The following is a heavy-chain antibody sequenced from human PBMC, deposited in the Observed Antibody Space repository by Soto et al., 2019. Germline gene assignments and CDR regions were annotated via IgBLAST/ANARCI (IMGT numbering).Heavy chain of an antibody. CDR3: ARAAPTLGATDFDY. V-gene: IGHV1-18*04. CDR1: GYTFTSYG. CDR2: ISAYNGNT. J-gene: IGHJ4*02. D-gene: IGHD1-26*01. Sequence: ASVKVSCKASGYTFTSYGISWVRQAPGQGLEWMGWISAYNGNTNYAQKLQGRVTMTTDTSTSTAYMELRSLRSDDTAVYYCARAAPTLGATDFDYWGQGTLVTVSS.